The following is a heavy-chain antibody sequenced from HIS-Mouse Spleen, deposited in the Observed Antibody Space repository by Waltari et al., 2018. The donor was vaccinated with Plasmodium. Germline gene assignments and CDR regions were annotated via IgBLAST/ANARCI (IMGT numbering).Heavy chain of an antibody. J-gene: IGHJ4*02. CDR3: ARDLTGDY. D-gene: IGHD7-27*01. CDR2: INHSGST. Sequence: QVQLQQWGAGLLKPSETLSLTCAVYGGSFSGYYWSWIRQPPGKGLDWIGEINHSGSTNYNPTLKSRVTISVDTSKNQFSLKLSSVTAADTAVYYCARDLTGDYWGQGTLVTVSS. V-gene: IGHV4-34*01. CDR1: GGSFSGYY.